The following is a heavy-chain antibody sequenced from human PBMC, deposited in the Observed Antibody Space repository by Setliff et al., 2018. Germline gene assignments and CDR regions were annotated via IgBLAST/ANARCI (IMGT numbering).Heavy chain of an antibody. Sequence: ASVKVSCKASGYTFTSYGFSWVRQAPGQGFEWMGWISVYNGNTKYSQKFQGRVTITTDESTSTAYMELSSLRSEDTAVYYCAREEVERAYAFDIWGQGTMVTVSS. CDR1: GYTFTSYG. V-gene: IGHV1-18*01. CDR2: ISVYNGNT. CDR3: AREEVERAYAFDI. D-gene: IGHD1-1*01. J-gene: IGHJ3*02.